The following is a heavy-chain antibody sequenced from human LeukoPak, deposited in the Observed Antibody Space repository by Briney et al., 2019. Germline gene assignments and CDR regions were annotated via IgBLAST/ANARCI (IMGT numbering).Heavy chain of an antibody. V-gene: IGHV3-21*01. J-gene: IGHJ6*02. D-gene: IGHD3-10*01. CDR3: ARDSYCRGIWFGELFRCYYGMDV. CDR2: ISISSSYI. CDR1: GFTFSSYS. Sequence: GGSLRLSCAASGFTFSSYSMNWVRQAPGKGLDWVSSISISSSYIYYADSVKGRFTISRDNAKNSLYLQMNSLRAEDTAVYYCARDSYCRGIWFGELFRCYYGMDVWGQGTTVTVSS.